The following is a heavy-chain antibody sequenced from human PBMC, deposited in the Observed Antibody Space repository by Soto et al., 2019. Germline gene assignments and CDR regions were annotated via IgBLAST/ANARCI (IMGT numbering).Heavy chain of an antibody. CDR1: GFTFSDYY. CDR3: ARASTSGSCYDY. D-gene: IGHD2-15*01. J-gene: IGHJ4*02. Sequence: KSGGSLRLSCAASGFTFSDYYMSWIRQAPGKGLEWVSYISSSGSTIYYADSVKGRFTISRDNAKNSLYLQMNSLRAEDTAVYYCARASTSGSCYDYWRQRTLVTVSS. V-gene: IGHV3-11*01. CDR2: ISSSGSTI.